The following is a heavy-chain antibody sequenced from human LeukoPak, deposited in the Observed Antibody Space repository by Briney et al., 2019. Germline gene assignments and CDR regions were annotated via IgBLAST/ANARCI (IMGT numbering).Heavy chain of an antibody. Sequence: GRSLRLSCEASEFTFSNYGMHWVRQAPGKGLEWLAVISNDGSSRQYRDSVKGRFTVSRDNSKNTLYLQMNSLSAEDTAVYYCVSGTCGGSCYILDYWGQGTLVTVSS. V-gene: IGHV3-30*03. D-gene: IGHD2-15*01. J-gene: IGHJ4*02. CDR2: ISNDGSSR. CDR1: EFTFSNYG. CDR3: VSGTCGGSCYILDY.